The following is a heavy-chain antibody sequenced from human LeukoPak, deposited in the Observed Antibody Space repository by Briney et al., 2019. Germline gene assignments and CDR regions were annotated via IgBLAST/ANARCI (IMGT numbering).Heavy chain of an antibody. Sequence: PSETLSLTCTVSGASLSNYYWSWIRQPPGKGLEWIGYIFYSGSTNYNPSLKSRVTISLATSKNQFSLQLRSVTAADTAVHYCARFTTVVPAFWYFDLWGRGTLVTVSS. CDR2: IFYSGST. J-gene: IGHJ2*01. CDR3: ARFTTVVPAFWYFDL. D-gene: IGHD4-23*01. CDR1: GASLSNYY. V-gene: IGHV4-59*08.